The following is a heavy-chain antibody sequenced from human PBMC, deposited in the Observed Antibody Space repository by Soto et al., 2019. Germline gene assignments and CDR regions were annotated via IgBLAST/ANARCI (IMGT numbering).Heavy chain of an antibody. CDR3: AKDAVAYNGEWDCLDL. CDR2: IGGSGSSA. CDR1: GFTFKNFA. Sequence: EVQLLESGGGLVQPGGSLRLSCAASGFTFKNFAVSWVRQAPGKGMEWVSAIGGSGSSANYADSVKGRFTVSRDDSKSTLYLQMSGLRVDDTALYYCAKDAVAYNGEWDCLDLWGQGTLVTVSS. J-gene: IGHJ5*02. D-gene: IGHD3-10*01. V-gene: IGHV3-23*01.